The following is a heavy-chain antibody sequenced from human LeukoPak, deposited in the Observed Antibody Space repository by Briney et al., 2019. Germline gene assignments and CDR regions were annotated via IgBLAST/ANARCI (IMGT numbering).Heavy chain of an antibody. CDR3: AKEGRPNSGGGFFDY. CDR1: GFTFSSYA. J-gene: IGHJ4*02. Sequence: PGGSLRLSCAASGFTFSSYAMSWVRQAPGEGLEWVSTINENGGRTYYADSVKGRFTMSRDNSRSTLYLQMNSLRAEDTAVYYCAKEGRPNSGGGFFDYWGQGTRVAVSS. V-gene: IGHV3-23*01. CDR2: INENGGRT. D-gene: IGHD5-12*01.